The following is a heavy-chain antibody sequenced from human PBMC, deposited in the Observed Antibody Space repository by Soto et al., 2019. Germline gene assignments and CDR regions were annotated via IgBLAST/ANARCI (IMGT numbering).Heavy chain of an antibody. J-gene: IGHJ5*02. CDR3: ARDRCSTGPNWCDP. Sequence: QVQLVQSGAEVKKPGASVKVSCKASGYTFTSYGISWVRQAPGQGLEWMGGISAYNGNTNYAQKLQGRVTMTRDTSTSTAYMELRSLRSDDTAVYYGARDRCSTGPNWCDPWGQGTLVTVAS. CDR1: GYTFTSYG. CDR2: ISAYNGNT. V-gene: IGHV1-18*01. D-gene: IGHD2-2*01.